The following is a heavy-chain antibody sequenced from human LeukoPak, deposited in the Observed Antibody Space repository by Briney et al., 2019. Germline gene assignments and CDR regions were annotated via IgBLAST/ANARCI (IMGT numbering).Heavy chain of an antibody. Sequence: PGGSLRLSCAASGFTFDDYGMSWVRQAPGKGLEWVSGISWNSGSIGYADSVKGRFTISRDNAKNSLYLQMNSLRAEDMALYYCAKESPDRFYSSGYSEEGYFDYWGQGTLVTVSS. J-gene: IGHJ4*02. V-gene: IGHV3-9*03. CDR2: ISWNSGSI. CDR3: AKESPDRFYSSGYSEEGYFDY. D-gene: IGHD3-22*01. CDR1: GFTFDDYG.